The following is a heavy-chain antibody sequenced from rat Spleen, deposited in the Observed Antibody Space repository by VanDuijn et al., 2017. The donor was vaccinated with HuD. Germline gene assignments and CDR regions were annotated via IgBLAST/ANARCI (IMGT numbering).Heavy chain of an antibody. D-gene: IGHD4-3*01. CDR2: ISTSGGST. J-gene: IGHJ2*01. CDR3: ARHNSGYGYFDY. Sequence: EVQLVESGGGLVQPGRSMKLSCAASGFTFSSFPMAWVRQAPTKGLEWVATISTSGGSTYYGDSVKGRFTISRDNAKSTLYLQMDSLRSEDTATYYCARHNSGYGYFDYWGQGVMVTVSS. V-gene: IGHV5-46*01. CDR1: GFTFSSFP.